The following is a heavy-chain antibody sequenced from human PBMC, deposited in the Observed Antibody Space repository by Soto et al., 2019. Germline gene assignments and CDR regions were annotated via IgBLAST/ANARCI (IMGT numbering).Heavy chain of an antibody. Sequence: QVQLVQSGAEVKKPGSSVKVSCKASVGTFSSYTISWVRQAPGQGLEWMGRIIPILGIANYAQKFQGRVTIHVDKPTHKVHMAASSLRSEETDVYECASDGGSRTPGANYFDCWGQGTLVTVSS. CDR3: ASDGGSRTPGANYFDC. D-gene: IGHD2-15*01. V-gene: IGHV1-69*02. J-gene: IGHJ4*02. CDR2: IIPILGIA. CDR1: VGTFSSYT.